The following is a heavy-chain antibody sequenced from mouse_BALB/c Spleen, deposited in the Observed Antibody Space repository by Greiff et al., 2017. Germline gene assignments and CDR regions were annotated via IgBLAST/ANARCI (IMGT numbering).Heavy chain of an antibody. Sequence: VQLQQSGPELVKPGASVKISCKASGYSFTGYYMHWVKQSHVKSLEWIGRINPYNGATSYNQNFKDKASLTVDKSSSTAYMELHSLTSEDSAVYYCAREELYYRDWYFDVWGAGTTVTVSS. D-gene: IGHD2-12*01. J-gene: IGHJ1*01. CDR3: AREELYYRDWYFDV. V-gene: IGHV1-31*01. CDR2: INPYNGAT. CDR1: GYSFTGYY.